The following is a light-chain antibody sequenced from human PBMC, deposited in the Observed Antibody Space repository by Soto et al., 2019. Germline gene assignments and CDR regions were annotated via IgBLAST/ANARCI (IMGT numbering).Light chain of an antibody. CDR3: SSYTTSSSYV. J-gene: IGLJ1*01. CDR2: EVG. V-gene: IGLV2-14*01. CDR1: SSDVGGYNY. Sequence: LTQPASVSGSPGQSITISCTGSSSDVGGYNYVSWYQQYPGKAPKLMIYEVGNRPSGVSNRFSGSKSGNTASLTISGLQAEDEADYYCSSYTTSSSYVFGTGTKVTVL.